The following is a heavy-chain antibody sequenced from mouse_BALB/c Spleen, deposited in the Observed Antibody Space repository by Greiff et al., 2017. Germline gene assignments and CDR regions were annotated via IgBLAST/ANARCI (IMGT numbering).Heavy chain of an antibody. CDR1: GFTFSSYA. Sequence: EVKVVESGGGLVKPGGSLKLSCAASGFTFSSYAMSWVRQTPETRLEWVASISSGGSTYYPDSVKGRFTISRDNARNILYLQMSSLRSEDTAMYYCAIEGYYGFPFAYWGQGTLVTVSA. J-gene: IGHJ3*01. V-gene: IGHV5-6-5*01. D-gene: IGHD1-1*01. CDR2: ISSGGST. CDR3: AIEGYYGFPFAY.